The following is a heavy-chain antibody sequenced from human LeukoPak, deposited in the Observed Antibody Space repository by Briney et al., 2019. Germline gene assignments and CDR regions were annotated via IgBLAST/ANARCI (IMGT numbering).Heavy chain of an antibody. CDR3: TRVYYGSGSYQYYFDY. Sequence: PGGSLRLSCTDSGSTFGDYAMSWVRQAPGKGLEWVGFIRSKAYGGTTEYAASVKGRFTISRDDSKSIAYLQMNSLKTEDTAVYYCTRVYYGSGSYQYYFDYWGQGTLVTVSS. V-gene: IGHV3-49*04. J-gene: IGHJ4*02. CDR2: IRSKAYGGTT. CDR1: GSTFGDYA. D-gene: IGHD3-10*01.